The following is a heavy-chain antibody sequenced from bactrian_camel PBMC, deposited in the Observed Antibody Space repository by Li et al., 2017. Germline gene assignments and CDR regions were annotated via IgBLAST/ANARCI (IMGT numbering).Heavy chain of an antibody. Sequence: DVQLVESGGGLVQPGGSLRLSCAASGLTFRDYDMSWVRQVPGKGLEWVSFINSGVGTTNYADSVRGRFTMSRDDAKNTVYLQMNSLKPEDTAVYYCVRGEGSWAEYKYWGQGTQVTVS. J-gene: IGHJ4*01. CDR1: GLTFRDYD. V-gene: IGHV3S40*01. CDR3: VRGEGSWAEYKY. D-gene: IGHD1*01. CDR2: INSGVGTT.